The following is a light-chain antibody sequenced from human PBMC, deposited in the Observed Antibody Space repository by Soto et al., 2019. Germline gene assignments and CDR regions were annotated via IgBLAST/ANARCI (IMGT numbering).Light chain of an antibody. Sequence: QSVLTQPPSASGSPGQSVTISCTGTSSDVGAYKYVSWYQQYPGKAPKLMIYEVSKRPSGVPDRFSGSKSGNTASLTVSLLKAEDEADYFCTSFVGSDIWVFGGGTKLTVL. V-gene: IGLV2-8*01. J-gene: IGLJ3*02. CDR2: EVS. CDR1: SSDVGAYKY. CDR3: TSFVGSDIWV.